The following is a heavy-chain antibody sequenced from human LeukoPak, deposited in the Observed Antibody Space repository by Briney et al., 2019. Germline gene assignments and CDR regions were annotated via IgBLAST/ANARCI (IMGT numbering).Heavy chain of an antibody. CDR1: GYTFTSYA. CDR2: IKTNTGNP. CDR3: ARTFLARNPYYYGSGSYQYYFDY. J-gene: IGHJ4*02. V-gene: IGHV7-4-1*02. Sequence: ASVKASCKASGYTFTSYAMNWVRQAPGQGLEWMGWIKTNTGNPTYAQAFTGRLVFSLDTSVSTAYLQISSLKAEDTAVYYCARTFLARNPYYYGSGSYQYYFDYWGQGTLVTVSS. D-gene: IGHD3-10*01.